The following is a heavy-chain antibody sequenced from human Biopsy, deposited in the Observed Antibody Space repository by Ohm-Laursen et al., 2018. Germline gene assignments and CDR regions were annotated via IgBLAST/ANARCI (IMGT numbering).Heavy chain of an antibody. CDR2: INQAGIT. Sequence: TLSLTCAVFGKTFSDYQWSWIRQPHGTGLEWIGKINQAGITNYNPSLKSRVSISADASKYEFSLRLTSVTAADTAVYLCGNEVHGRDYWGLGAQVTVSS. CDR1: GKTFSDYQ. J-gene: IGHJ4*02. V-gene: IGHV4-34*08. CDR3: GNEVHGRDY. D-gene: IGHD2-15*01.